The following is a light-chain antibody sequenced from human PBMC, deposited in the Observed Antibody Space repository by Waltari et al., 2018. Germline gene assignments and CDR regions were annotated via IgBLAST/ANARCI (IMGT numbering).Light chain of an antibody. CDR3: QVWDTTSDRVV. J-gene: IGLJ2*01. CDR2: DDR. CDR1: IVGSKS. V-gene: IGLV3-21*02. Sequence: SYVLTQPPSASVATGETARITCGGDIVGSKSVHWYQQKPGQAPLLVVYDDRARPSGIPDRFSASNSGNTATLTITRVENGDEADYYCQVWDTTSDRVVFGGGTKLTVL.